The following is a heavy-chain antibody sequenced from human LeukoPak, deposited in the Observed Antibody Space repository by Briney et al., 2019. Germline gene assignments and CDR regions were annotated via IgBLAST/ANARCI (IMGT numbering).Heavy chain of an antibody. CDR2: ITSSGDAV. CDR1: GFPFTYYF. CDR3: ARDRGSGGSFPDAFDI. D-gene: IGHD1-26*01. Sequence: GGSLRLSCAASGFPFTYYFMSWMRQAPGKGLEWLSYITSSGDAVYYADFVKGRFTMSRDNPKNLLYLQMNSLRAEDTAVYYCARDRGSGGSFPDAFDIWGQGTVVTVSS. V-gene: IGHV3-11*04. J-gene: IGHJ3*02.